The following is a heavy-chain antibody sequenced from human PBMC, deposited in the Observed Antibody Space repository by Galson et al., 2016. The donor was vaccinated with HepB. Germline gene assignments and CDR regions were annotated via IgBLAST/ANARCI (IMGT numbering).Heavy chain of an antibody. V-gene: IGHV3-23*01. CDR1: GFPFGSYA. CDR3: AREDHQWLIHVDY. Sequence: SLRLSCAASGFPFGSYAISWVRQTPGQGLEWVSAIGNNAKTYYAAPVLGRFSTSRDNFKTPLDLQTNRLRVEDTALYYCAREDHQWLIHVDYWGQGAPVTVSS. D-gene: IGHD5-12*01. CDR2: IGNNAKT. J-gene: IGHJ4*02.